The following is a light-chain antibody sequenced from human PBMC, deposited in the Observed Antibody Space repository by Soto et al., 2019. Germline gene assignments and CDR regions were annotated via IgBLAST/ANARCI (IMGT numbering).Light chain of an antibody. CDR3: QQRVAWLT. J-gene: IGKJ4*01. Sequence: DIVMTQSPDYLSVSLGETATINCKSSQSVLFNSNNKNYLAWYQQKAGQSPRLLLYWASAREVGVPDRFSGSASGTDFTLTTTSLQAEDVAVYYCQQRVAWLTFGGGTKLEIK. CDR1: QSVLFNSNNKNY. V-gene: IGKV4-1*01. CDR2: WAS.